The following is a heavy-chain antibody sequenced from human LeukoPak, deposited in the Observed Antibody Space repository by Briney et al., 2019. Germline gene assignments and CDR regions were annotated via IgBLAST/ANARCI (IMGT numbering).Heavy chain of an antibody. Sequence: RSSETLSLTCTVSGGSIGSSSYYWGWIRQPPGKGLEWIGSIYYSGSTYYNPSLKSRVTISVDTSKNQFSLKLSSVTAADTAVYYCARHPPVHKGEDWFDPWGQGTLVTVSS. CDR1: GGSIGSSSYY. J-gene: IGHJ5*02. CDR2: IYYSGST. CDR3: ARHPPVHKGEDWFDP. V-gene: IGHV4-39*01. D-gene: IGHD3-16*01.